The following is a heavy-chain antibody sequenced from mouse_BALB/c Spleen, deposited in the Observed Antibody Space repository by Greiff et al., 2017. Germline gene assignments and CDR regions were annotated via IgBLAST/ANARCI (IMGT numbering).Heavy chain of an antibody. CDR2: ISSGGSYT. J-gene: IGHJ2*01. CDR1: GFTFSSYG. D-gene: IGHD2-4*01. Sequence: EVQLVESGGDLVKPGGSLKLSCAASGFTFSSYGMSWVRQTPDKRLEWVATISSGGSYTYYPDSVKGRFTISRDNAKNTLYLQMSSLKSEDTAMYYCARPLYYDYDRVCDYWGQGTTLTVSS. CDR3: ARPLYYDYDRVCDY. V-gene: IGHV5-6*01.